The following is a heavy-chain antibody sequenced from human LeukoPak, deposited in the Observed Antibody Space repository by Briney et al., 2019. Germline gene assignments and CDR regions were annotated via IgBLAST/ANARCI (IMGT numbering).Heavy chain of an antibody. CDR3: ARGGKRDYQLDY. Sequence: GASVKVSCKASGYTFTDHYLHWLRQAPGQGLEYLGWINPNGGGTNFPQKFQGRVTMTRDTSISTAYMELSRLRSDDTAVYYCARGGKRDYQLDYWGQGTLVTVSS. CDR1: GYTFTDHY. CDR2: INPNGGGT. V-gene: IGHV1-2*02. D-gene: IGHD3-16*01. J-gene: IGHJ4*02.